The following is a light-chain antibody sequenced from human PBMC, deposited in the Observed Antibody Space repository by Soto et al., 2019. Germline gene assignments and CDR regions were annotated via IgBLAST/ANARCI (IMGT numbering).Light chain of an antibody. CDR1: QTISTW. CDR3: QQYPNTKNPWM. V-gene: IGKV1-5*01. J-gene: IGKJ1*01. Sequence: DIQVTQSPPTLSASVGDRVTIPCRASQTISTWIAWYQQKPGQAPTPLXXDASTSQSGVASRFSGSGSGTEFNLIISGLQPADSATYYCQQYPNTKNPWMFGQGTNVDIK. CDR2: DAS.